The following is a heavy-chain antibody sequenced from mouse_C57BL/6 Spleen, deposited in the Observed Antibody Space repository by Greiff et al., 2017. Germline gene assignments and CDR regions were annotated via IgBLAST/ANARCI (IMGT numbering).Heavy chain of an antibody. Sequence: LVESGAELVKPGASVKISCKASGYAFSSYWMNWVKQRPGKGLEWIGQIYPGDGDTNYNGKFKGKATLTADKSSSTAYMQLSSLNSEDSAVYCCARGRREGYGEGGGTGTTGNVSS. V-gene: IGHV1-80*01. CDR2: IYPGDGDT. D-gene: IGHD2-14*01. CDR1: GYAFSSYW. J-gene: IGHJ1*03. CDR3: ARGRREGYGEG.